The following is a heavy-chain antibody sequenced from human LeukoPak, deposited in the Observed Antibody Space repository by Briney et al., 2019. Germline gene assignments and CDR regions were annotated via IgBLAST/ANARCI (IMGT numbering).Heavy chain of an antibody. Sequence: GGSLRLSCAASGFTFSSNYMSWVRQAPGKGLEWVSVIYSGGSTYYADSVKGRFTISRDNSKNTLYLQMNSLRAEDTAVYYCARADSSGYYGSYYFDYWGQGTLVTVSS. CDR1: GFTFSSNY. V-gene: IGHV3-66*02. CDR3: ARADSSGYYGSYYFDY. J-gene: IGHJ4*02. CDR2: IYSGGST. D-gene: IGHD3-22*01.